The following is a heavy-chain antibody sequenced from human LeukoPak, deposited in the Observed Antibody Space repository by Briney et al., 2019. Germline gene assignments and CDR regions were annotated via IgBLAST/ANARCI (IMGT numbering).Heavy chain of an antibody. CDR1: GGSISSYY. CDR2: IYYSGST. Sequence: PSETLSLTCTVSGGSISSYYWSWLRQPPGKGLEWIGYIYYSGSTNYNPSLKSRVTISVDTSKNQFSLRLTSVSAADTAVYFCARDLSTPRYNCFDPWGQGTLVTVS. D-gene: IGHD2-2*01. J-gene: IGHJ5*02. CDR3: ARDLSTPRYNCFDP. V-gene: IGHV4-59*12.